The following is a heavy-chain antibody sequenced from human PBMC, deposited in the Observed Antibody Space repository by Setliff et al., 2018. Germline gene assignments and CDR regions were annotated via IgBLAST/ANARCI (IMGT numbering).Heavy chain of an antibody. CDR3: AREHGYSYGQTYYYYGMDV. Sequence: SETLSLTCTVSGGSISSHYWSWVRQPPGKGLEWIGYIYYSGSTNYNPSLKSRVTISVDTSKNQFSLKLSSVTAADTAVYYCAREHGYSYGQTYYYYGMDVWGQGTTVTVSS. CDR1: GGSISSHY. D-gene: IGHD5-18*01. V-gene: IGHV4-59*11. J-gene: IGHJ6*02. CDR2: IYYSGST.